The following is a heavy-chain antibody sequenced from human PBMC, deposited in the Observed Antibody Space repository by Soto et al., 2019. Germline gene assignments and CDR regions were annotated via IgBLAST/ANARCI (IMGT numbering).Heavy chain of an antibody. J-gene: IGHJ4*02. Sequence: QVQLQQWGAGLLKPSETLSLTCAVYGGSFSGYYWRWIRQPPGKGLEWIGEINHSGGTNYNPSLKSRVTISIDTSKNQFSLKLSSVTAADAAVYYCAEGAVAGTRRLDYWGQGTLVTVSS. CDR2: INHSGGT. CDR3: AEGAVAGTRRLDY. CDR1: GGSFSGYY. D-gene: IGHD6-19*01. V-gene: IGHV4-34*01.